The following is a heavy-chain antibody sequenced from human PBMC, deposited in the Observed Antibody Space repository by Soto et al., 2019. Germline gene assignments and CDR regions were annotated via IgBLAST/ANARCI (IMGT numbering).Heavy chain of an antibody. V-gene: IGHV4-4*07. CDR3: ASQDYDKSVYYFDY. J-gene: IGHJ4*02. CDR2: IYNGGIP. D-gene: IGHD3-22*01. Sequence: SETLSLTCTVSGGSVSSQYWSWIRQPAGKGLEWIGRIYNGGIPLIHPSLEGRVALSLDTSKNQFSLTLSSVTAADTAIYYCASQDYDKSVYYFDYWGRGTLVTVSS. CDR1: GGSVSSQY.